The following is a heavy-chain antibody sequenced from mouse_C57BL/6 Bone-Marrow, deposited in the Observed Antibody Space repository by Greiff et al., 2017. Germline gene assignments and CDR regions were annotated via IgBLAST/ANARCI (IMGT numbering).Heavy chain of an antibody. Sequence: VQLQQSGAELARPGASVKMSCKASGYTFTSYTMHWVKQRPGQGLEWIGYINPSSGYTKYNQKFKDKATLTADKSSSTAYMQLSSLTSEDSAVXYCGLLLPLHYWGQGTTLTVSS. CDR3: GLLLPLHY. V-gene: IGHV1-4*01. D-gene: IGHD1-1*01. CDR2: INPSSGYT. CDR1: GYTFTSYT. J-gene: IGHJ2*01.